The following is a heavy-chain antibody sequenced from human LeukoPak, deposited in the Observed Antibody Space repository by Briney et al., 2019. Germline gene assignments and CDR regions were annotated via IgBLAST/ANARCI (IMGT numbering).Heavy chain of an antibody. CDR2: IYTSGST. CDR1: GGSISSGSYY. D-gene: IGHD5-24*01. CDR3: ARFWLQSPRFDY. V-gene: IGHV4-61*02. J-gene: IGHJ4*02. Sequence: PSETLSLTCTVAGGSISSGSYYWSWIRQPAGKGLEWIGRIYTSGSTNYNPSLKSRVTISVDTSKNQFSLKLSSVTAADTAVYYCARFWLQSPRFDYWGQGTLVTVSS.